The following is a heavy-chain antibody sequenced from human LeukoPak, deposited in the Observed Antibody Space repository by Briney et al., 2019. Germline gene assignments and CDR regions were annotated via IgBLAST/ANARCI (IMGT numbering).Heavy chain of an antibody. CDR3: ARCPTGFPNWFDP. Sequence: PSETLSLTCSVSGDSMTNTNYYWGWVRQLPGKGLEWIGSMSYSGRNFYNPSLRSRVTISLDTSKNQFSLRLSSLTAADTAVYYCARCPTGFPNWFDPWGQGTLVTVSS. J-gene: IGHJ5*02. CDR2: MSYSGRN. V-gene: IGHV4-39*01. CDR1: GDSMTNTNYY. D-gene: IGHD1-1*01.